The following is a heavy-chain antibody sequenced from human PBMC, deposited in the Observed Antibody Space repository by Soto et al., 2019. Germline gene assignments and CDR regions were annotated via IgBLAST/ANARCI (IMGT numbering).Heavy chain of an antibody. CDR3: AGILIEMATISYFDY. CDR2: IYYSGST. J-gene: IGHJ4*02. Sequence: QLQLQESGPGLVKPSETLSLTCTVSGGSISSSSYYWGWIRQPPGKGLEWIGSIYYSGSTYYNPSLKSRVTISVDTSKNQFSLKLSSVTAADTAVYYCAGILIEMATISYFDYWGQGTLVTVSS. V-gene: IGHV4-39*01. CDR1: GGSISSSSYY. D-gene: IGHD5-12*01.